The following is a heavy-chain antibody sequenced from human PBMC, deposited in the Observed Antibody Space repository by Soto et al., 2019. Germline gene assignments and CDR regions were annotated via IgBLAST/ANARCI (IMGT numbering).Heavy chain of an antibody. CDR3: ARGPHGGNTPGLDS. V-gene: IGHV4-34*01. D-gene: IGHD2-15*01. J-gene: IGHJ4*02. Sequence: SETLSLTCSVSGSSFSNFYWSWIRQPAGKGLEWIGGINPSGATRYNPSLKSRVTISVDTSKNQLSLKLSSVTAADTAVYYCARGPHGGNTPGLDSWGQGSLVTVSS. CDR1: GSSFSNFY. CDR2: INPSGAT.